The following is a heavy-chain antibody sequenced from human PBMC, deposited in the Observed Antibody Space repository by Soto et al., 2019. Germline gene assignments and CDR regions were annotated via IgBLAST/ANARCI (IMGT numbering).Heavy chain of an antibody. CDR3: AKEVPRGPLDY. Sequence: GGSLRLSCAASGFTFSSYGMHWVRQAPGKGLEWVAVISYDGSNKYYADSVKGRFTISRDNSKNTLYLQMNSLRAEDTAVYYCAKEVPRGPLDYWGQGTLVTVSS. CDR2: ISYDGSNK. D-gene: IGHD3-10*01. V-gene: IGHV3-30*18. J-gene: IGHJ4*02. CDR1: GFTFSSYG.